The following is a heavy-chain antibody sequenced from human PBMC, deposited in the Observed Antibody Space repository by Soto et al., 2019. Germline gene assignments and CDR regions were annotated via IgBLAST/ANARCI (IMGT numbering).Heavy chain of an antibody. Sequence: QVQLVESGGGVVQPGRSLRVSCAASGFTFSTYGMHWVRQAPGKGLEWVAVTSYDGSNKYYTDSVKGRFTISRDNSKITLYLQMNSLRAEDTAVYYCATRGFTGQFDDWGQGTLVTVSS. J-gene: IGHJ4*02. D-gene: IGHD3-16*01. CDR3: ATRGFTGQFDD. V-gene: IGHV3-30*03. CDR1: GFTFSTYG. CDR2: TSYDGSNK.